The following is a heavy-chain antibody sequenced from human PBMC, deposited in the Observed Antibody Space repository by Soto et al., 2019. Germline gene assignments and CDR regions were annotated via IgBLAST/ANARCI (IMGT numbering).Heavy chain of an antibody. CDR1: GFTFSSYW. J-gene: IGHJ4*02. CDR2: IKQDGSEK. V-gene: IGHV3-7*01. Sequence: PGGSLRLSCAASGFTFSSYWMSWVRQAPGKGLEWVANIKQDGSEKYYVDSVKGRFTISRDNAKNSLYLQMNSLRAEDTAVYYCARDLVVVPAAIDYWGQGTLVTV. CDR3: ARDLVVVPAAIDY. D-gene: IGHD2-2*01.